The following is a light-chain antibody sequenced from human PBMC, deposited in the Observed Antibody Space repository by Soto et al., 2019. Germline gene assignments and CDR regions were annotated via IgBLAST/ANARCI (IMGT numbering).Light chain of an antibody. CDR3: QQRSNWPRALT. V-gene: IGKV3-11*01. J-gene: IGKJ4*01. Sequence: EIVLTQSPGTLSLSPGERATLSCRASQTVTRSYLAWYQQKPGQAPRLLIYDASNRATGIPARFSGSGSGTDFTLTISSLEPEDFAVYYCQQRSNWPRALTFGGGTRWIS. CDR1: QTVTRSY. CDR2: DAS.